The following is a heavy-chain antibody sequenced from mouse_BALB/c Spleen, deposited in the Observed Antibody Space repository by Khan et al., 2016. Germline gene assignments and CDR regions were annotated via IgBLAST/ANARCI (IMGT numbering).Heavy chain of an antibody. CDR1: GVSLTSYG. CDR2: RWAGGST. J-gene: IGHJ2*01. CDR3: ARLEDI. V-gene: IGHV2-9*02. Sequence: VQLVESGPGLVAPSQSLSITCTVSGVSLTSYGVHWVRQPPGKGLEWLGVRWAGGSTTYNSALMSRLSISKENSKSQVVLRMNSVHTDDTAMYYCARLEDIWCQRTTLTVSS. D-gene: IGHD1-3*01.